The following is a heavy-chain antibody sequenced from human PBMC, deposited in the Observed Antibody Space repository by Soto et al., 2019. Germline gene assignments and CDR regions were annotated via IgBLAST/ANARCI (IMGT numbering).Heavy chain of an antibody. CDR1: GGTFSSYA. CDR2: IIPIFGTA. CDR3: ARDFGYCSSTSCLLEGMDV. J-gene: IGHJ6*02. D-gene: IGHD2-2*03. V-gene: IGHV1-69*13. Sequence: SVKVSCKASGGTFSSYAISWVRQAPGQGLEWMGGIIPIFGTANYAQKFQGRVTITADESTSTAYMELSSLRSEDTAVYYCARDFGYCSSTSCLLEGMDVWGQGTTVTVSS.